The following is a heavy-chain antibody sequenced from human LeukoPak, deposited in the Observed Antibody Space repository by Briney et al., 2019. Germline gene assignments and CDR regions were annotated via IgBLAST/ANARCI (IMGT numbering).Heavy chain of an antibody. CDR2: INQDGSAT. CDR3: AIAAGWEQAY. Sequence: GGSLRLSCAASEFTFSDYYMSWIRQAPGKGLEWVANINQDGSATNYVDSAKGRFIVSRDNAKNSVFLQMSSLRAEDTAVYYCAIAAGWEQAYWGQGTLVTVSS. CDR1: EFTFSDYY. D-gene: IGHD1-26*01. J-gene: IGHJ4*02. V-gene: IGHV3-7*01.